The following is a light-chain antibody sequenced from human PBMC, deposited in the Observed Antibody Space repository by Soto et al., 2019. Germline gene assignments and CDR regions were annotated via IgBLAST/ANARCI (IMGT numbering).Light chain of an antibody. CDR1: QSVNNN. CDR3: QEYNTWPWT. J-gene: IGKJ1*01. Sequence: EIVMTQSPAILSVSPGERATLSCRASQSVNNNLAWFQQKLGQAPRVLIYGASTRATGIPARFTGSGSGTEFILTITSLQSEDSAVYYCQEYNTWPWTFGQGTKVDIK. V-gene: IGKV3-15*01. CDR2: GAS.